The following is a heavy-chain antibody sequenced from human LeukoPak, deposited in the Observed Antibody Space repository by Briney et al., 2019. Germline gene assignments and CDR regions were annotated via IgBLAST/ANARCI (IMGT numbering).Heavy chain of an antibody. V-gene: IGHV3-30*18. D-gene: IGHD5-24*01. Sequence: QTGGSLRLSCAASGFAFSSFGMHWVRQAPGKGLEWVAFTSYSERKKQVADSVKGRFTISRDNAKNSLYLQMNSLRAEDTALYYCAKGEERWLQSPFDYWGQGTLVTVSS. CDR2: TSYSERKK. CDR1: GFAFSSFG. J-gene: IGHJ4*02. CDR3: AKGEERWLQSPFDY.